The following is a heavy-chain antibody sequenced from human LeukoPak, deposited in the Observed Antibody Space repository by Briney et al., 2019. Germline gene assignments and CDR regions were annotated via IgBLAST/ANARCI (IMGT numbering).Heavy chain of an antibody. V-gene: IGHV3-23*01. CDR3: ASTPNGVAAIYFDY. D-gene: IGHD2-15*01. Sequence: GGSLRLSCAASAFTFSSYGMSWVRQAPGKGLEWVSAISGSGGSTYYADSVKGRFTISRDNAKNTLYLQMNSLRAGDTAVYYCASTPNGVAAIYFDYWGQGTLVTVSS. CDR1: AFTFSSYG. CDR2: ISGSGGST. J-gene: IGHJ4*02.